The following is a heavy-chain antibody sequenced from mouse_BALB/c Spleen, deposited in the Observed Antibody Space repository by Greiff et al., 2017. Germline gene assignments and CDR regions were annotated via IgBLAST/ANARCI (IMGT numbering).Heavy chain of an antibody. CDR1: GYTFTNYW. Sequence: QVQLKQSGAELVRPGTSVKISCKASGYTFTNYWLGWVKQRPGHGLEWIGDIYPGGGYTNYNEKFKGKATLTADTSSSTAYMQLSSLTSEDSAVYFCARCDGNYPYYFDYWGQGTTLTVSS. J-gene: IGHJ2*01. D-gene: IGHD2-1*01. V-gene: IGHV1-63*02. CDR3: ARCDGNYPYYFDY. CDR2: IYPGGGYT.